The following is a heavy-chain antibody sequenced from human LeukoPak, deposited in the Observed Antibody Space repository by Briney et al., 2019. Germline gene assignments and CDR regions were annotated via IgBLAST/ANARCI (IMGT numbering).Heavy chain of an antibody. J-gene: IGHJ4*02. Sequence: ASVKVSCKASGYTFNGYYMHWVRQAPGQGLEWMGWINPNSGGTNYAQKFQGRVTMTRDTSISTAYMELSRLRSDDTAVYYCARVTGYMTEDYFDYWGQGTLITVSS. D-gene: IGHD6-13*01. V-gene: IGHV1-2*02. CDR3: ARVTGYMTEDYFDY. CDR2: INPNSGGT. CDR1: GYTFNGYY.